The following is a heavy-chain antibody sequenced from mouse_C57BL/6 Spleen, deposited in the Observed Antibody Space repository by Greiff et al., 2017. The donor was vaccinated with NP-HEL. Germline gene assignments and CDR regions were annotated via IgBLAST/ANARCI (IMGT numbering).Heavy chain of an antibody. Sequence: VQLKQSGPGLVKPSQSLSLTCSVTGYSITSGYYWNWIRQFPGNKLEWMGYISYDGSNNYNPSLKNRISITRDTSKNQFFLKLNSVTTEDTATYYCARLGVYGSVYWGQGTTLTVSS. CDR3: ARLGVYGSVY. D-gene: IGHD1-1*01. CDR2: ISYDGSN. J-gene: IGHJ2*01. CDR1: GYSITSGYY. V-gene: IGHV3-6*01.